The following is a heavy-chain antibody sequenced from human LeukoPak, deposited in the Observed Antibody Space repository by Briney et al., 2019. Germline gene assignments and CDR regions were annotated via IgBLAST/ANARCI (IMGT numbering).Heavy chain of an antibody. V-gene: IGHV1-2*02. J-gene: IGHJ4*02. CDR3: ARGKSGYSP. CDR1: GYTFTENY. D-gene: IGHD3-22*01. Sequence: ASVNVSCKASGYTFTENYIHWVRQAPGQGLEWMGLINPYTGAANYTQNFQGRVTMTRDTSVSTAYMHLSGLRSDDTAVYYCARGKSGYSPWGQGTPVTVSS. CDR2: INPYTGAA.